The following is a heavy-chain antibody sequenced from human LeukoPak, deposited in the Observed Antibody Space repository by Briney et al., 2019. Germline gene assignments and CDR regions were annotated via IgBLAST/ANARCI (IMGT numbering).Heavy chain of an antibody. CDR3: ASSVRGVIQGAFDI. J-gene: IGHJ3*02. D-gene: IGHD3-10*01. CDR1: GGSISSSSYY. V-gene: IGHV4-39*01. CDR2: IYYSGST. Sequence: NPSETLSLTCTVSGGSISSSSYYWGWIRQPPGKGLEWIGSIYYSGSTYYNPSLKSRVTISVDTSKNQFSLKLSSVTAADTAVYYCASSVRGVIQGAFDIWGQGTMVTVSS.